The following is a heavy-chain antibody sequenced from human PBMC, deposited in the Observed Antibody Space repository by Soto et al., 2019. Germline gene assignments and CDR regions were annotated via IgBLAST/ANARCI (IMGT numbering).Heavy chain of an antibody. CDR3: VRDGSGSYPKTYYFDY. J-gene: IGHJ4*02. D-gene: IGHD1-26*01. V-gene: IGHV3-33*01. CDR2: IWYDGSNK. CDR1: GFTCSSYG. Sequence: QVQLVESGGGVVQPGRSLRLSCAASGFTCSSYGMHWVRQAPGKGLEWVAVIWYDGSNKYYADSVKGRFTISRDNSKNTLYLQMNSLRAEDTAVYYCVRDGSGSYPKTYYFDYWGQGTLVTVSS.